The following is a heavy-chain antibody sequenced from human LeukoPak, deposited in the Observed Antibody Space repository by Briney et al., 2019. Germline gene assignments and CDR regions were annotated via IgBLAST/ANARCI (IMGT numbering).Heavy chain of an antibody. CDR3: ARVHDSSGYYARSYYYYYMDV. J-gene: IGHJ6*03. D-gene: IGHD3-22*01. CDR1: GGSISSYY. Sequence: PSETLSLTCTVSGGSISSYYWSWIRQPPGKGLEWIGYIYYSGSTNYNPSLKSRVTISVDTSNNQFSLKLSSVTAADTSVYYGARVHDSSGYYARSYYYYYMDVWGKGTTVTVSS. CDR2: IYYSGST. V-gene: IGHV4-59*01.